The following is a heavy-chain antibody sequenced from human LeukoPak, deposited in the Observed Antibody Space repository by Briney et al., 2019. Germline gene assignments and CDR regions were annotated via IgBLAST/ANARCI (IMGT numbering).Heavy chain of an antibody. Sequence: PPETLSLTCAVYGGSFTGYYWSWIRQPPGKGLEWIGEINHSGSTNYNPSLKSRVTISVDTSKNQFSLKLSSVTAADTAVYYCAREYDDYKADYYYMDVWGKGTTVTVSS. CDR2: INHSGST. CDR3: AREYDDYKADYYYMDV. CDR1: GGSFTGYY. V-gene: IGHV4-34*01. D-gene: IGHD4-17*01. J-gene: IGHJ6*03.